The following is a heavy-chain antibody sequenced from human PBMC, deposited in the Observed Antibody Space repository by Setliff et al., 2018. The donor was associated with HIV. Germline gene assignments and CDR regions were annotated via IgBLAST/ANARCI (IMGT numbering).Heavy chain of an antibody. CDR2: IYYTEIT. V-gene: IGHV4-59*01. Sequence: SETLSLTCTVSGGSLIGYYWSWIRQSPGKGLEWIGSIYYTEITNYNPSLKSRVTISVDTSKNQFSLKLTSVTAADTALYYCARLRGYFYGHGRYFDYWGQGTLVT. J-gene: IGHJ4*02. CDR3: ARLRGYFYGHGRYFDY. CDR1: GGSLIGYY. D-gene: IGHD5-18*01.